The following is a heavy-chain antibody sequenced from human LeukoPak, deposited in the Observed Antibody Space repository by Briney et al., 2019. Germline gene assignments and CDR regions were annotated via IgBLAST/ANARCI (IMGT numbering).Heavy chain of an antibody. J-gene: IGHJ3*02. Sequence: SETLSLTCAVYGGSFSGYYWSWIRQPPGKGLEWIGEINRSGSTNYNPSLKARVTISVDTSKNQFSVKRSSVTAADTAVYYCARDNGPRADAFDIWGQGTMVTVSS. CDR2: INRSGST. CDR3: ARDNGPRADAFDI. CDR1: GGSFSGYY. D-gene: IGHD1-1*01. V-gene: IGHV4-34*01.